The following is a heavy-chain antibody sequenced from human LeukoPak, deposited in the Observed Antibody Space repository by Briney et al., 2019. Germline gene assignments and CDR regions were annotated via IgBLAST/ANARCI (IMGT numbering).Heavy chain of an antibody. CDR2: IYYSGST. J-gene: IGHJ4*02. V-gene: IGHV4-39*01. CDR1: GGSISSSSYY. CDR3: ARHPDHYGDYGELYFDY. Sequence: KPSETLSLTCTVSGGSISSSSYYWGWIRQPPGKGLEWIGSIYYSGSTYYNPSLHSRITISVDTSKNQFSLKLSSVTAADTAVYYCARHPDHYGDYGELYFDYWGQGTLVTVSS. D-gene: IGHD4-17*01.